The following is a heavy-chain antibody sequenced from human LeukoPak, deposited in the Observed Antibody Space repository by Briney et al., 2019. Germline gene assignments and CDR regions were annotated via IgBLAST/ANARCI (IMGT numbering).Heavy chain of an antibody. CDR1: GFTFTTYW. J-gene: IGHJ6*02. V-gene: IGHV3-74*01. Sequence: GSLRLSCAASGFTFTTYWMHWVRQAPGKGLVWVSHINSDGSITSYADSVKGRFTISRDNAKNTLYLQMNSLRAEDTAVYYCAXDAVDTANAVWGQGTTVTVSS. D-gene: IGHD5-18*01. CDR3: AXDAVDTANAV. CDR2: INSDGSIT.